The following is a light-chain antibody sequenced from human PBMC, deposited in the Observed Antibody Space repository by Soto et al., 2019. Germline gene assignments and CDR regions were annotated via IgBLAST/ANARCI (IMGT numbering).Light chain of an antibody. CDR3: SSYTSSTTVL. CDR1: NSDVGGYNY. V-gene: IGLV2-14*03. J-gene: IGLJ2*01. Sequence: QSVLTQPASVSGSPGQSITISCTGTNSDVGGYNYVSWYQQHPGKAPKLMIYDVTYRPPGVSDRFSGSKSGNTASLTISGLQAEDEAEYFCSSYTSSTTVLFGGGTKLTVL. CDR2: DVT.